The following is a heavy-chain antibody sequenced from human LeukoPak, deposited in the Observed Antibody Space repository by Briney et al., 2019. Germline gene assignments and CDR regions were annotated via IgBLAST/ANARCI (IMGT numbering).Heavy chain of an antibody. CDR3: ARDPRGYFDL. V-gene: IGHV4-39*07. J-gene: IGHJ2*01. CDR1: GGSISSSSYY. CDR2: IYYSGST. Sequence: SETLSLTCTVSGGSISSSSYYWGWIRQPPGKGLEWIGSIYYSGSTYYNPSLKSRVTVSVDTSKNQFSLKLSSVTAADTAVYYCARDPRGYFDLWGRGTLVTVSS.